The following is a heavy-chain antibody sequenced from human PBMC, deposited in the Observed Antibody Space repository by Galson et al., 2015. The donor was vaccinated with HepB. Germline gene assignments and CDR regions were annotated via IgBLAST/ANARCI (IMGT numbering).Heavy chain of an antibody. D-gene: IGHD2-15*01. CDR2: IKSKTDGGTT. CDR1: GFTFSNAW. J-gene: IGHJ6*02. V-gene: IGHV3-15*07. CDR3: ARGSRGNHYSASTGMDV. Sequence: SLRLSCAASGFTFSNAWMNWVRQAPGKGLEWVGRIKSKTDGGTTDYAAPVKGRFTISRDDSKNTLYLQMNSLRAEDTAVYYCARGSRGNHYSASTGMDVWGQGTTVTVSS.